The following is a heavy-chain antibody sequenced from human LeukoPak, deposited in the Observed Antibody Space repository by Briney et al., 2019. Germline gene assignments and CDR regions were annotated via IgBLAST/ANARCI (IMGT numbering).Heavy chain of an antibody. CDR2: IDQDGSAE. D-gene: IGHD5-18*01. CDR1: RFTFSNYW. J-gene: IGHJ4*02. V-gene: IGHV3-7*04. Sequence: RSGGSLRLSCAASRFTFSNYWMSWVRQSPGRGLEWVANIDQDGSAEYYVDSVGGRFTVSRDNAKNSLYLQIDSLRAEDTAVYYCARADSYGSILDYWGRGTLVTVSS. CDR3: ARADSYGSILDY.